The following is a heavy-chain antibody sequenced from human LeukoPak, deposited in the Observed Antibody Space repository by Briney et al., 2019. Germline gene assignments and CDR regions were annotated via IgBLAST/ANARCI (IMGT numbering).Heavy chain of an antibody. CDR1: GGTFSSYA. D-gene: IGHD3-10*01. Sequence: SVKVSCKASGGTFSSYAISWVRQAPGQGLEWMGGIIPIFGTANYAQKFQGRVTITADESTSTAYMELSSLRSEDTAVYYCATGLWFGKYLDVWGKGTTVTISS. J-gene: IGHJ6*04. V-gene: IGHV1-69*13. CDR3: ATGLWFGKYLDV. CDR2: IIPIFGTA.